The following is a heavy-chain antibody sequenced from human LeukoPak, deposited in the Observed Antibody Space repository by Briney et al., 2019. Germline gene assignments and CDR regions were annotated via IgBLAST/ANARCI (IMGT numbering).Heavy chain of an antibody. V-gene: IGHV4-30-4*01. D-gene: IGHD3-10*01. CDR1: GGSISSGDYY. CDR3: ASYYYGSGSSNFDY. J-gene: IGHJ4*02. Sequence: SETLSLTCTVSGGSISSGDYYWSWIRQPPGKGLEWIGYIYYSGSTYYNPSLKSRVTISVDTSKNQFSLKLSSVTAADTAVYNCASYYYGSGSSNFDYWGQGTLVTVSS. CDR2: IYYSGST.